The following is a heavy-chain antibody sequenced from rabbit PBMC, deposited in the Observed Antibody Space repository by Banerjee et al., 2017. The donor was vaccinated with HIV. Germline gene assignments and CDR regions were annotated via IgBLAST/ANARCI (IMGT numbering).Heavy chain of an antibody. Sequence: QEQLEESGGDLVKPEGSLTLTCTASGFSFSSSYWICWVRQAPGKGLEWIACIYAGSSGSTYYASWAKGRFTISKTSSTTVTLQMTSLTAADTATYFCARGSNYYGFNFWGPGTLVTVS. V-gene: IGHV1S45*01. J-gene: IGHJ4*01. CDR1: GFSFSSSYW. CDR2: IYAGSSGST. CDR3: ARGSNYYGFNF. D-gene: IGHD8-1*01.